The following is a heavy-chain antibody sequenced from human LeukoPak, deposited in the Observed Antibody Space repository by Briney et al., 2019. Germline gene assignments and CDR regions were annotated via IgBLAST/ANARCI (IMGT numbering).Heavy chain of an antibody. CDR3: ARRDYDFWSGYLVGSHFDY. D-gene: IGHD3-3*01. J-gene: IGHJ4*02. CDR1: GGSFSGYY. Sequence: SETLSLTCAVYGGSFSGYYWSWIRQPPGKGLEWIGEINHSGSTNYNPSLKSRVTISVDTSKNQFSLKLSSVTAADTAVYYCARRDYDFWSGYLVGSHFDYWGQGTLVTVSS. V-gene: IGHV4-34*01. CDR2: INHSGST.